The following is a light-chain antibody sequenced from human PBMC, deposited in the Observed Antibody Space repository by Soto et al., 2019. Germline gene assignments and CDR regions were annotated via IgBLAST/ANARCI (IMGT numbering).Light chain of an antibody. CDR3: RSYTGTSTLVV. J-gene: IGLJ2*01. CDR1: SSDVGGYNY. V-gene: IGLV2-14*01. Sequence: QSVLTQPASVSGSPGQSITISCSATSSDVGGYNYVSWYQQHPGKAPKLMIYEVSNRPSGVSNRFSGSKSGNTASLTISGLQAEDEAEYYCRSYTGTSTLVVFGGGTKLTVL. CDR2: EVS.